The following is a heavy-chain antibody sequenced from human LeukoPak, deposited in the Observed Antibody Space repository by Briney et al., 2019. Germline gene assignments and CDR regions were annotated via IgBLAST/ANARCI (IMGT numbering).Heavy chain of an antibody. CDR3: ARDLINPEQWLEQEALFDY. V-gene: IGHV3-21*01. D-gene: IGHD6-19*01. CDR1: GFTFSSYS. Sequence: GGSLRLSCAASGFTFSSYSMNWVRQAPGKGLEWVSSISSSSSYIYYADSVKGRFTISRDNAKNSLYLQMNSLRAEDTAVYYCARDLINPEQWLEQEALFDYWGQGTLVTVSS. CDR2: ISSSSSYI. J-gene: IGHJ4*02.